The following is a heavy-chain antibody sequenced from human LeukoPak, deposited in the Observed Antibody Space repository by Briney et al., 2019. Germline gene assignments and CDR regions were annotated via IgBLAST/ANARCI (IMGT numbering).Heavy chain of an antibody. V-gene: IGHV3-30*02. CDR3: ARASVRLTNYYYYYMDV. D-gene: IGHD4-17*01. J-gene: IGHJ6*03. Sequence: PGGSLRLSCAASGFTFSSYGMHWVRQAPGKGLEWVAFIRYDGSNKYYADSVKGRFTISRDNSKNTLYLQMNSLRAEDTAVYYCARASVRLTNYYYYYMDVWGKGTTVTVSS. CDR2: IRYDGSNK. CDR1: GFTFSSYG.